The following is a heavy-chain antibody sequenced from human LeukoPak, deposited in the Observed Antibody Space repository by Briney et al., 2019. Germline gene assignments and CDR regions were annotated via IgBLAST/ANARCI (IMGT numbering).Heavy chain of an antibody. CDR2: ISSSGSYI. V-gene: IGHV3-48*03. CDR1: GFTFSIYE. J-gene: IGHJ4*02. D-gene: IGHD2-8*01. Sequence: PGGSLRLSCAASGFTFSIYEMNWVRQAPGKGLGWVSYISSSGSYIYYADSVKGRFTISRDNAKNSLYLQLHSLRAEDTAVYYCARKDIVLMVYAMAEPGGIDYWGGGTLVTVSS. CDR3: ARKDIVLMVYAMAEPGGIDY.